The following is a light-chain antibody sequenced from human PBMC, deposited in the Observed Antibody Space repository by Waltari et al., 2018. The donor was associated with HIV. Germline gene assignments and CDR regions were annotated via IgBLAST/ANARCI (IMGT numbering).Light chain of an antibody. Sequence: PGERATLSCRARQSVSSYLAWYQQKHGQAPRLLIYDASNRATGIPARFSGSGSGTDFTLTISSLEPEDFAVYYCQQRIKRGVTFGPGTKVDIK. V-gene: IGKV3-11*01. CDR2: DAS. J-gene: IGKJ3*01. CDR3: QQRIKRGVT. CDR1: QSVSSY.